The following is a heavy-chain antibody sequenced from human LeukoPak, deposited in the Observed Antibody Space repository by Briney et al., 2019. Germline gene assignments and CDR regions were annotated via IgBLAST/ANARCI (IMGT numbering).Heavy chain of an antibody. D-gene: IGHD3-10*01. J-gene: IGHJ5*02. CDR1: GYTFTSYG. CDR3: AGMVRALHWFDP. Sequence: ASVKVSCKASGYTFTSYGISWVRQAPGQGLEWMGWISAYNGNTNYAQKLQGRVTMTTDTSTSTAYMELRSLRSDDTAVYYCAGMVRALHWFDPWGQGTLVTVFS. CDR2: ISAYNGNT. V-gene: IGHV1-18*04.